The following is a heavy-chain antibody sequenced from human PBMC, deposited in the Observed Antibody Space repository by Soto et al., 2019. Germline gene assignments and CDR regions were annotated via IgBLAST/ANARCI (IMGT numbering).Heavy chain of an antibody. J-gene: IGHJ5*02. V-gene: IGHV1-8*01. CDR3: ARGIKDGDYSRWFDP. D-gene: IGHD4-17*01. CDR1: GYTFTSYY. Sequence: ASVKVSCKASGYTFTSYYINWVRHATGQGFEYLGWMNPNSGNTGYVKKFQGRVTMTRDTSMSTAYMELSSLRSEDTAVYYCARGIKDGDYSRWFDPWGPGTLVTVSS. CDR2: MNPNSGNT.